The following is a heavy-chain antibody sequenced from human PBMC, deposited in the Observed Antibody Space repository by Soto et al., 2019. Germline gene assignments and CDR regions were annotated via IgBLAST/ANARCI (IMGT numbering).Heavy chain of an antibody. J-gene: IGHJ5*02. CDR1: GFTFSSYW. CDR2: INSDGSST. CDR3: ARGGYYDSSGYTFDP. D-gene: IGHD3-22*01. V-gene: IGHV3-74*01. Sequence: PGGSLRLSCAASGFTFSSYWMHWVRQAPGKGLVWVSRINSDGSSTSYADSVKGRFTISRDNAKNTLYLQMNSLRAEDTAVYYCARGGYYDSSGYTFDPWGQGTLVTVSS.